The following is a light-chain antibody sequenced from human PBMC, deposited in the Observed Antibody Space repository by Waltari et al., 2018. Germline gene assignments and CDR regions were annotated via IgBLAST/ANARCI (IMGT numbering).Light chain of an antibody. V-gene: IGLV1-40*01. J-gene: IGLJ2*01. CDR1: SPNIGAGFD. CDR3: QSFDNSLRRSVI. Sequence: QSVLTQPPSVSGAPGQRVTIPCTGSSPNIGAGFDVTWFQQLPGAAPKLLIYGNTNRPSGVPDRFSGSKSGTSASLAITGLQAEDEADYYCQSFDNSLRRSVIFGGGTKLTVL. CDR2: GNT.